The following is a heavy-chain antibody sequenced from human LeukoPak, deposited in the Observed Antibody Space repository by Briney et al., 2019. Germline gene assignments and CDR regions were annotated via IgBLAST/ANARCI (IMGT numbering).Heavy chain of an antibody. CDR1: GNYW. CDR2: INSDGSWT. V-gene: IGHV3-74*01. J-gene: IGHJ4*02. Sequence: GGSLRLSCAASGNYWMHWVRQAPGKGLVWVSHINSDGSWTSYADSVKGRFTISKDNAKNTVYLQMNSLRAENTAVYYCVSFYETYWGRGTLVTVSS. D-gene: IGHD2/OR15-2a*01. CDR3: VSFYETY.